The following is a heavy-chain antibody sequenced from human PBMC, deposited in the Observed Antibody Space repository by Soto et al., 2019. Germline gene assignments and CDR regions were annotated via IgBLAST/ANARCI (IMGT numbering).Heavy chain of an antibody. CDR3: ARGSAPSFYILTGYPAY. Sequence: PSETLSLTCTVSGGSISSGGYYWSWIRQHPGKGLEWIGYIYYSGSTYYNPSLKSRVTISVDTSKNQFSLKLSSVTAADTAVYYCARGSAPSFYILTGYPAYWGQGTLVTVSS. V-gene: IGHV4-31*03. CDR1: GGSISSGGYY. CDR2: IYYSGST. D-gene: IGHD3-9*01. J-gene: IGHJ4*02.